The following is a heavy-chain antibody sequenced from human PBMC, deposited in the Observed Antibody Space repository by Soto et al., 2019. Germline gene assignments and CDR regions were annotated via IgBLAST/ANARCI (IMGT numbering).Heavy chain of an antibody. J-gene: IGHJ3*02. CDR2: IWYDGSNK. Sequence: PGGSLRLSCAASGFTFSSYGMHWVRQAPGKGLEWVAVIWYDGSNKYYADSVKGRFTISRDNSKNTPYLQMNSLRAEDTAVYYCARDAEDSYGSSALDIWGQGTMVTVSS. D-gene: IGHD5-18*01. CDR1: GFTFSSYG. V-gene: IGHV3-33*01. CDR3: ARDAEDSYGSSALDI.